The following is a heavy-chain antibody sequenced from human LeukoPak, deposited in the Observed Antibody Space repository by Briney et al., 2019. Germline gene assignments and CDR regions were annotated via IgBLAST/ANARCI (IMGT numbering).Heavy chain of an antibody. Sequence: ASVKVSCKASGYTFTTYDIDWVRQATGQGLEWMGWMNPNSGNTDYAQKFQGRVTMTRNTSISTAYMELSSLRSEDTAVYYCARVTRRGSMFDPWGQGTLVTVSS. CDR2: MNPNSGNT. CDR3: ARVTRRGSMFDP. V-gene: IGHV1-8*01. CDR1: GYTFTTYD. J-gene: IGHJ5*02. D-gene: IGHD2-2*01.